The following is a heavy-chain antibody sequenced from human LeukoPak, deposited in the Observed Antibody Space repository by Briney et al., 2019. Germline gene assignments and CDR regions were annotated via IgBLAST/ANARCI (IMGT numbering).Heavy chain of an antibody. CDR2: ISYDGSNK. J-gene: IGHJ4*02. CDR1: GFTFSSYG. V-gene: IGHV3-30*18. Sequence: GGSLRLSCAASGFTFSSYGMHWVRQAPGKGLEWVAAISYDGSNKYYADSVKGRFTISRDNSKNTLYLQMNSLRAEDTAVYYCAKDYGSSGLDYWGQGTLVTVSS. CDR3: AKDYGSSGLDY. D-gene: IGHD3-22*01.